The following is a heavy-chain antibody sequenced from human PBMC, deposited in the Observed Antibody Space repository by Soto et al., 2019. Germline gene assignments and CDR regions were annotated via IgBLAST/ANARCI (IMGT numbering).Heavy chain of an antibody. D-gene: IGHD3-16*01. Sequence: GGSLRLSCAASGFTFSSYAMSWVRQAPGKGLEWVSAISGSGGSTYYADSVKGRFTISRDNSKNTLYLQMNSLRAEDTAVYYCAKSAGEEGLYGGYYYYYYMDVWGKGTTVTVSS. CDR3: AKSAGEEGLYGGYYYYYYMDV. J-gene: IGHJ6*03. CDR2: ISGSGGST. CDR1: GFTFSSYA. V-gene: IGHV3-23*01.